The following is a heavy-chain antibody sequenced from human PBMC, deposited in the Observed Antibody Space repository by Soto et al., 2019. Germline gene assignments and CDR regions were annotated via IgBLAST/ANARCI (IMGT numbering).Heavy chain of an antibody. D-gene: IGHD4-4*01. Sequence: ASVKVSCKASGYTFTSYGISWVRQAPGQGLEWIGWISAYNGNTNYAQKLQGRVTMTTDTSTSTAYMELRSLRSDDTAVYYCARWEEMTTVTTTAFCMDVWGQGTTVTVSS. J-gene: IGHJ6*02. CDR1: GYTFTSYG. CDR2: ISAYNGNT. V-gene: IGHV1-18*04. CDR3: ARWEEMTTVTTTAFCMDV.